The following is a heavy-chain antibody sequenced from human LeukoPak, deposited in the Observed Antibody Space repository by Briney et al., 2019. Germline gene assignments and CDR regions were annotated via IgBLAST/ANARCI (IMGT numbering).Heavy chain of an antibody. Sequence: GGSLRLSCAASGFTFSDYYMSWIRQAPGKGLEWVSAISGSGGSTYYADSVKGRFTISRDNSKNTLYLQMNSLRAEDTAVYYCAREPVYYDSSGYYYYYYGMDVWGQGTTVTVSS. CDR3: AREPVYYDSSGYYYYYYGMDV. CDR1: GFTFSDYY. D-gene: IGHD3-22*01. CDR2: ISGSGGST. V-gene: IGHV3-23*01. J-gene: IGHJ6*02.